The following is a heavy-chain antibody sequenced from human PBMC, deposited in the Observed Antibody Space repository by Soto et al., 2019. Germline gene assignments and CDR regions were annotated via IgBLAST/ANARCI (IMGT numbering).Heavy chain of an antibody. V-gene: IGHV3-66*01. D-gene: IGHD2-2*03. J-gene: IGHJ4*02. Sequence: EVQLVESGGGLVQPGGSLRLSCAVSGFAVNYMSWVRQPPGKGLEWLSVIYSGGSTYYAASVRGRFIISRDKSKHTLYLQMNSLRVEDTALYYCAIDGSDHWGQGNLVTVSS. CDR3: AIDGSDH. CDR1: GFAVNY. CDR2: IYSGGST.